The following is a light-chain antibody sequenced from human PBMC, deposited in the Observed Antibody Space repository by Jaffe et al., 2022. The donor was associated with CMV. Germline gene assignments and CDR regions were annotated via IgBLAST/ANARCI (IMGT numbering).Light chain of an antibody. CDR3: QQYNSYSPT. CDR1: QSISSW. CDR2: EAS. Sequence: DIQMTQSPSTLSASVGDRVTITCRASQSISSWLAWYQQRPGKAPKLLIYEASNLESGVPSRFRGSGSGTEFTLTISSLQPDDFAAYYCQQYNSYSPTFGQGTKVEIK. V-gene: IGKV1-5*03. J-gene: IGKJ1*01.